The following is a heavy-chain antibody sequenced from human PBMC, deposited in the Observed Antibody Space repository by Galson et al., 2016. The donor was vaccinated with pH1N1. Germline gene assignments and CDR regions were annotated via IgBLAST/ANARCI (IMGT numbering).Heavy chain of an antibody. CDR2: IYQGGST. CDR3: GGYCTSTNCYAGAFDI. Sequence: TLSLTCGVSGGSISSGGYSWGWVRQPPGKGLEWIGYIYQGGSTYYNPSLRSRLTISVDRSKNQFSLKLSSVTAADTAVYYCGGYCTSTNCYAGAFDIWGQGTMVTVSS. J-gene: IGHJ3*02. CDR1: GGSISSGGYS. D-gene: IGHD2-2*01. V-gene: IGHV4-30-2*01.